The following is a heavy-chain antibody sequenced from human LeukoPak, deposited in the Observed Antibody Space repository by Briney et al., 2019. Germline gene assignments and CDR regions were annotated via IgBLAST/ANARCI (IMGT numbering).Heavy chain of an antibody. Sequence: GGSLRLSCAASGFTFDDYGMTWVRQAPGKGLVWVSAINWNDGGTGYADPVKGRFTISRDNAKHSLYLQMNSLRAEDTAVYYCARDLMGIAYRGAFYYWGQGTLVTVSS. CDR3: ARDLMGIAYRGAFYY. V-gene: IGHV3-20*04. J-gene: IGHJ4*02. D-gene: IGHD6-13*01. CDR1: GFTFDDYG. CDR2: INWNDGGT.